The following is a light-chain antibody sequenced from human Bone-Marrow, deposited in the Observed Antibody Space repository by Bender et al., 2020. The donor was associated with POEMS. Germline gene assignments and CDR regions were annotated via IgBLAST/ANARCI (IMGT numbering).Light chain of an antibody. CDR3: CSYAGSSTLI. V-gene: IGLV2-23*01. CDR1: SSDVGKYDL. J-gene: IGLJ2*01. Sequence: QSALTQPASVSGSPGQTITISCSGSSSDVGKYDLVSWYQHHPGRAPRLIIYEDKKRPSGVSARFSGSKSGATASLTISGLQAEDEADYYCCSYAGSSTLIFGGGTKLTVL. CDR2: EDK.